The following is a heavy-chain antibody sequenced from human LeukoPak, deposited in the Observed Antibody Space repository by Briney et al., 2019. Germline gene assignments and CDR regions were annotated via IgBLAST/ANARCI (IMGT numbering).Heavy chain of an antibody. CDR1: GGSISSYY. J-gene: IGHJ3*02. CDR2: INQGGRT. D-gene: IGHD2-15*01. V-gene: IGHV4-34*01. CDR3: ASRRLGYCSGGSCYLDAFDI. Sequence: PSETLSLTCTVSGGSISSYYWSWIRQPPGKGLEWIGEINQGGRTNYSPSLKSRVTISLDTSKNQFSLKLSSVTAADTAVYYCASRRLGYCSGGSCYLDAFDIWGQGTMVTVSS.